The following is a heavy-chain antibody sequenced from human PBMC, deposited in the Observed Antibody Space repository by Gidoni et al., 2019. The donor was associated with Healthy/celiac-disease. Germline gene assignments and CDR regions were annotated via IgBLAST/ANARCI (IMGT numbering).Heavy chain of an antibody. D-gene: IGHD5-12*01. Sequence: EVQLLESGGGLVQPGGSLRLSCAAAGFTFSCYAMRWVRQAPGKGLEWVSAISGSGGSTYYADAVKGRFTISRDNSKNTLYLQMSSLRAEDTAVYYCAKGAGHIVATGPGDYWGQGTLVTVSS. CDR3: AKGAGHIVATGPGDY. CDR1: GFTFSCYA. CDR2: ISGSGGST. V-gene: IGHV3-23*01. J-gene: IGHJ4*02.